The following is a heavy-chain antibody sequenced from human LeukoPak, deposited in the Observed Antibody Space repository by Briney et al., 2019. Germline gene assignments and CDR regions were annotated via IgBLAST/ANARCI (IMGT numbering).Heavy chain of an antibody. D-gene: IGHD1-14*01. CDR1: GFTFTSYR. J-gene: IGHJ4*02. CDR2: INQDGSEK. Sequence: GGSLRLSCAASGFTFTSYRINWVRQAPGKGLEWGAVINQDGSEKYYVDSVKGRFTIARDNANNSLYLQMHSLRAEDTAVYYCARDFRNAGDYWGQGTLVSVSS. CDR3: ARDFRNAGDY. V-gene: IGHV3-7*01.